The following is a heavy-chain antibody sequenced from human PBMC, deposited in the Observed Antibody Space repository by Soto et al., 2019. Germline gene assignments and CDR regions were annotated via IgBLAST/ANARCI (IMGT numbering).Heavy chain of an antibody. V-gene: IGHV1-69*12. CDR3: AGGNRYFDWLINDY. D-gene: IGHD3-9*01. Sequence: QVQLVQSGAEVKKPGSSVKVSCKASGGTFSSYAISWVRQAPGQGLEWMGGIIPIFGTANYAQKFQGRVTXXAXEXXSTAYMELSSLRSEDTAVYYCAGGNRYFDWLINDYWGQGTLVTVSS. CDR2: IIPIFGTA. J-gene: IGHJ4*02. CDR1: GGTFSSYA.